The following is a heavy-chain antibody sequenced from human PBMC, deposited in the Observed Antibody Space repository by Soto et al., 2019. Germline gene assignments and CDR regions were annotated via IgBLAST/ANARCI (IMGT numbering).Heavy chain of an antibody. Sequence: GGSLRLSCAASGFTFSSYWMSWVRQAPGKGLEWVANIKQDGSEKYYVDSVKGRFTISRDNAKNSLYLQMNSLRAEDTAVYYCARDLRYCSSTSCSRDLGMDVWGQGTTVTVSS. D-gene: IGHD2-2*01. CDR1: GFTFSSYW. J-gene: IGHJ6*02. CDR3: ARDLRYCSSTSCSRDLGMDV. V-gene: IGHV3-7*01. CDR2: IKQDGSEK.